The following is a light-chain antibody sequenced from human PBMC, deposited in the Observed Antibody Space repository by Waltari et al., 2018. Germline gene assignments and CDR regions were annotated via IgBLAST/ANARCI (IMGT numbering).Light chain of an antibody. CDR1: QSIRCY. Sequence: DIQMTQSPSSLSASVGDRVTITCRAIQSIRCYLNWYQQKPGKSPNLLGYAASSWQSGVPARFSGSGSGTDFTLTISSLQPEDFAAYYCQQSYNIPFTFGQGTKLEIK. CDR2: AAS. CDR3: QQSYNIPFT. J-gene: IGKJ2*01. V-gene: IGKV1-39*01.